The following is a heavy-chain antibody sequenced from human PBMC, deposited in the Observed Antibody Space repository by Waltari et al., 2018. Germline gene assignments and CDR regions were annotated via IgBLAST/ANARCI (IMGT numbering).Heavy chain of an antibody. Sequence: VQLQQWGAGLLKPSETLSLTCAVYGGSFSGYYWSWIRQPPGKGLEWVSVIYSGGSTYYADALKGRFTISRDNSKNTLYLQRNSLRAEDTAVYYCALEGGATLFDYWGQGTLVTVSS. CDR3: ALEGGATLFDY. CDR1: GGSFSGYY. CDR2: IYSGGST. D-gene: IGHD1-26*01. V-gene: IGHV3-53*01. J-gene: IGHJ4*02.